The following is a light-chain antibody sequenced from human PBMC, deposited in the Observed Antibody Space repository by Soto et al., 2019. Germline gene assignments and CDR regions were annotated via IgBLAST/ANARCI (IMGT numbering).Light chain of an antibody. CDR2: AAS. V-gene: IGKV1-8*01. CDR3: QQYNFYPLT. Sequence: AIRMTQSPSSFSASTGDRVTITCRASQGISSYLAWYQQKPGKAPKLLIYAASTLESGVSSRFSGRGSGTDFTLAISSLQPEDSATYYCQQYNFYPLTFGGGTKVDIK. J-gene: IGKJ4*01. CDR1: QGISSY.